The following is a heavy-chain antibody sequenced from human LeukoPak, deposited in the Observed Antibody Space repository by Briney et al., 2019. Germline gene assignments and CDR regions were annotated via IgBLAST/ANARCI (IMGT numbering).Heavy chain of an antibody. Sequence: GESLKISCKGPGYSLTSYWISWVRQMPGKGLEWMGRIDPSDSYTNYSPSFQGHVTISADKPISTAYLQWSSLKASDTAMYYCARQVAVSLDDYWGQGTLVTVSS. CDR2: IDPSDSYT. D-gene: IGHD3-22*01. V-gene: IGHV5-10-1*01. J-gene: IGHJ4*02. CDR3: ARQVAVSLDDY. CDR1: GYSLTSYW.